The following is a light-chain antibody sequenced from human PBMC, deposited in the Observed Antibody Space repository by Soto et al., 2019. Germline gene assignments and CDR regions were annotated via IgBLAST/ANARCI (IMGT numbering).Light chain of an antibody. Sequence: EIVLTQSPATLSLSPGERATLSCRASVTIGNYLAWYQQRPGQAPRLLIYGASNRATGIPDRFSGSGSGTDFTLTISRLEPEDFAVYYCQQYGSSGTFGQGTKVDIK. CDR1: VTIGNY. CDR2: GAS. J-gene: IGKJ1*01. V-gene: IGKV3-20*01. CDR3: QQYGSSGT.